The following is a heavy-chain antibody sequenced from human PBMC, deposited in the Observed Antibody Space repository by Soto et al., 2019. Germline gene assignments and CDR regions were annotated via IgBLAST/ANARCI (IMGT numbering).Heavy chain of an antibody. CDR3: AKDESDYIWGSYRYINDAFDI. V-gene: IGHV3-23*01. Sequence: EVQPLESGGGLVQPGGSLRLSCAASGFTFSSYAMSWVRQAPGKGLEWVSAISGSGGSTYYADSVKGRFTISRDNSKNTLYLQMNSLRAEDTAVYYCAKDESDYIWGSYRYINDAFDIWGQGTMVTVSS. J-gene: IGHJ3*02. CDR1: GFTFSSYA. D-gene: IGHD3-16*02. CDR2: ISGSGGST.